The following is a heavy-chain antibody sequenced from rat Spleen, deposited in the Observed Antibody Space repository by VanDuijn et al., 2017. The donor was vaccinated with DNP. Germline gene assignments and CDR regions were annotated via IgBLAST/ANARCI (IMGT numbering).Heavy chain of an antibody. Sequence: EVQLVESGGDLVQSGRSLKLSCAASGFTFSDYNMAWVRQAPTKGLEWVATILYDGSRTYYRDSVKGRFTISRDNAKSSLYLQMNSLRSEDTATYYCARQRVMYTTATGFAYWGQGTLVTVSS. J-gene: IGHJ3*01. CDR3: ARQRVMYTTATGFAY. CDR1: GFTFSDYN. D-gene: IGHD1-6*01. CDR2: ILYDGSRT. V-gene: IGHV5S10*01.